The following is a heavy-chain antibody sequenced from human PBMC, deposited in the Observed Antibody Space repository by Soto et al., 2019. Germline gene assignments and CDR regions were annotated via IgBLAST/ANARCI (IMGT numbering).Heavy chain of an antibody. V-gene: IGHV3-33*01. Sequence: QVQLVESGGGVVQPGRSLRLSCAASGFTFSSYGMHWVRQAPGKGLEWVAVIWYDGSNKYYADSVKGRFTISRDKSKNTLYLQMNSLRAEDTAVYYCARDLEIAAAGSIDYWGQGTLVTVSS. D-gene: IGHD6-13*01. CDR1: GFTFSSYG. CDR2: IWYDGSNK. J-gene: IGHJ4*02. CDR3: ARDLEIAAAGSIDY.